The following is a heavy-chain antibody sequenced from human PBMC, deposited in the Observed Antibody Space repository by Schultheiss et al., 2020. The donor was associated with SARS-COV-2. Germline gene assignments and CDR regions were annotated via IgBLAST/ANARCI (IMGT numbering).Heavy chain of an antibody. Sequence: SVKVSCKASGGTFSSYAISWVRQAPGQGLEWMGGIIPIFGTANYAQKFQGRVTITRDTTASTAYMELSSLRSEDTAVYYCARPPYYYGSSGDPFEYWGQGTLVTVSS. CDR2: IIPIFGTA. J-gene: IGHJ4*02. CDR1: GGTFSSYA. V-gene: IGHV1-69*05. CDR3: ARPPYYYGSSGDPFEY. D-gene: IGHD3-22*01.